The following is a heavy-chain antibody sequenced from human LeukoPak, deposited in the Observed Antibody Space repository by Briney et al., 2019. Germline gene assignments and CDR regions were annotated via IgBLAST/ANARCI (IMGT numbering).Heavy chain of an antibody. CDR2: AYFRPKWNH. D-gene: IGHD1-26*01. CDR3: ARGVGATQYYFYYMDV. CDR1: GDSVSTNSAA. Sequence: SQTLSLTCAISGDSVSTNSAAWNWIRQSPSGGLEWLGRAYFRPKWNHDYAVSVKSRITVKPDTSKNQCSLQLNSVTPEDTAVYYCARGVGATQYYFYYMDVWGEGTTVTVSS. J-gene: IGHJ6*03. V-gene: IGHV6-1*01.